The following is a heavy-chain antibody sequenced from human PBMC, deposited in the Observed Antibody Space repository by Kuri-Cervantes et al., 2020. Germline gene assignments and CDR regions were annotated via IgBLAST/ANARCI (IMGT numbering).Heavy chain of an antibody. CDR3: TTEGVEVDYGDYVEFGFDY. J-gene: IGHJ4*02. V-gene: IGHV3-66*01. CDR2: IYSGGST. CDR1: GFTVSSNY. Sequence: ETLSLTCAASGFTVSSNYMSWVRQAPGKGLEWVSVIYSGGSTYYADSVKGRFTISRDNSKNTLYLQMNSLRAEDTAVYYCTTEGVEVDYGDYVEFGFDYWGQGTLVTVSS. D-gene: IGHD4-17*01.